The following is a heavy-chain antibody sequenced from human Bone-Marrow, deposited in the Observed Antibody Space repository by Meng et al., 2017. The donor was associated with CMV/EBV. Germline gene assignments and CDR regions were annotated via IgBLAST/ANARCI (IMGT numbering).Heavy chain of an antibody. CDR1: GFTFSNYG. CDR2: ISSSSSYI. D-gene: IGHD2-2*01. V-gene: IGHV3-21*01. J-gene: IGHJ6*02. Sequence: GESLKISCAASGFTFSNYGIHWVRQAPGKGLEWVSSISSSSSYIYYADSVKGRFTISRDNAKNSLYLQMNSLRAEDAAVYYCARDRYCISTSCYGDYYYYGMDVWGQGTTVTVSS. CDR3: ARDRYCISTSCYGDYYYYGMDV.